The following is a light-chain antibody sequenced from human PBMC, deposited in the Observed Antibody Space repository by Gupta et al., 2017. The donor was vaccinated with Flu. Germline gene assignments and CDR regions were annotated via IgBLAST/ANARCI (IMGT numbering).Light chain of an antibody. CDR3: QQYNSSSKT. Sequence: GDRVTITCRASQSISSWLAWYQQKPGKAPKLLIYKASTLESGVPSRFSGSGSGTEFTLTISSLQPDDFATYYCQQYNSSSKTFGQGTKLEIK. CDR2: KAS. V-gene: IGKV1-5*03. CDR1: QSISSW. J-gene: IGKJ2*01.